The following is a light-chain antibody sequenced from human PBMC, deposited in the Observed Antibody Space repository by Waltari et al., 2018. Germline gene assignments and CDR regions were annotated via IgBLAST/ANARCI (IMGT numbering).Light chain of an antibody. CDR3: QQHATIPLT. Sequence: EIVLTQSPAALSLSPGEGATLSCRPSQRINSDYLAWYQQKPGQAPRLLIYGTSNRATGIPDRFSGSGFGTDFTHTISRLAPEDFAVYYCQQHATIPLTFGGGTKVDIK. J-gene: IGKJ4*01. CDR1: QRINSDY. CDR2: GTS. V-gene: IGKV3-20*01.